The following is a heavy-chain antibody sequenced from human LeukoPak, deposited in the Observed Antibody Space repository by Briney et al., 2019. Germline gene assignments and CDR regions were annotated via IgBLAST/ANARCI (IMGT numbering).Heavy chain of an antibody. Sequence: GGSLRLSCAASGFTLSSYAMSWVRQAPGKGLERVSAISGSGGSTYYADSVKGRFTISRDNSKNTLYLQMNSLRAEDTAAYYCAGGNRRMVDAFDIWGQGTMVTVSS. D-gene: IGHD4-23*01. CDR1: GFTLSSYA. CDR3: AGGNRRMVDAFDI. V-gene: IGHV3-23*01. CDR2: ISGSGGST. J-gene: IGHJ3*02.